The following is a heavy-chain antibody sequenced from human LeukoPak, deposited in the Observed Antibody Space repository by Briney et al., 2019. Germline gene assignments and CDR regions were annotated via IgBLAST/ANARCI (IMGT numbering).Heavy chain of an antibody. Sequence: ASVKVSCKASGYTFTSYGISWVRQAPGQGREWMGWISAYNGNTNYAQKLQGRVTMTTDTSTSTAYMELRSLRSDDTAVYYCATVPYYYDSSGYSDDAFDIWGQGTMVTVSS. D-gene: IGHD3-22*01. J-gene: IGHJ3*02. V-gene: IGHV1-18*01. CDR1: GYTFTSYG. CDR2: ISAYNGNT. CDR3: ATVPYYYDSSGYSDDAFDI.